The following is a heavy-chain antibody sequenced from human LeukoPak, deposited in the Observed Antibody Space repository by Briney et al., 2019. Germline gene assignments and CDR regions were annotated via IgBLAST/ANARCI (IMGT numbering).Heavy chain of an antibody. D-gene: IGHD3-16*01. CDR1: GFTFRSYG. V-gene: IGHV3-30*02. CDR2: IRNDGSII. CDR3: AKDTPLCYFHY. Sequence: GGSLRLSCAASGFTFRSYGMHWIRQAPGKGREGGAFIRNDGSIIYNADSVKGRFTIYRDNSKNTLYLQMNSLRADDTAVYYCAKDTPLCYFHYSGQGTLVTVSS. J-gene: IGHJ4*02.